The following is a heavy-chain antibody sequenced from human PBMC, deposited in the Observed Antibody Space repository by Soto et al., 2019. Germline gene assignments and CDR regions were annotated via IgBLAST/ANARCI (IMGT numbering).Heavy chain of an antibody. CDR3: AGDRGPSSGYYPYWFDP. CDR2: IIPIFGTA. V-gene: IGHV1-69*12. D-gene: IGHD3-22*01. J-gene: IGHJ5*02. CDR1: GGTFSSYA. Sequence: QVQLVQSGAEVKKPGSSVKVSCKASGGTFSSYAITWVRQAPGQGLEWMGGIIPIFGTANYAQKFQGRVTITADQSASAXYMELSSLRSEDTAVYYCAGDRGPSSGYYPYWFDPWGQGTLVTVYS.